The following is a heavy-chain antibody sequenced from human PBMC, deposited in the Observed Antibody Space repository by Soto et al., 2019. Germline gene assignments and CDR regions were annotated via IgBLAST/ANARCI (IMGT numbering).Heavy chain of an antibody. D-gene: IGHD7-27*01. Sequence: QVQLVESGGGVVQPGRSLRLSCAASGFTFSSYGMHWVRQAPGKGLEWVAVIWYDGSNKYYADSVKGRFTISRDNSKNTLYLQMNSLRAEDTAVYYCARDHLRWGYYYYGMDVWGQGTTVTVSS. CDR1: GFTFSSYG. CDR2: IWYDGSNK. J-gene: IGHJ6*02. CDR3: ARDHLRWGYYYYGMDV. V-gene: IGHV3-33*01.